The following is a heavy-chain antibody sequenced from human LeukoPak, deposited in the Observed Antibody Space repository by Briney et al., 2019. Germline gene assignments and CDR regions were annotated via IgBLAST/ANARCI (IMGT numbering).Heavy chain of an antibody. CDR1: GGTFTSYA. CDR2: IIAIFGTA. Sequence: SVKVSCKASGGTFTSYAISWVRQAPGQGLEWMGGIIAIFGTANYAQKFQGRVTITADESTSTAYMELSSLRSEDTVVYYCASETHPKCNSRSCPKFFIAYSRQGT. D-gene: IGHD2-2*01. V-gene: IGHV1-69*13. J-gene: IGHJ4*01. CDR3: ASETHPKCNSRSCPKFFIAY.